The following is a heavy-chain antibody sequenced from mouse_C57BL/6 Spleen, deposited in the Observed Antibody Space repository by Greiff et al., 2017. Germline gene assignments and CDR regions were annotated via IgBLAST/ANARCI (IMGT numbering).Heavy chain of an antibody. Sequence: EVKLMESGPGLVNPSQSLSLTCPVTGYSITSGYYWNWFRQFPGNKLEWMGYISYDGSNNSNPSLKNRISITRDTSKNQFFLKLNSVTTEDTATYYCAFYPGDYFDYWGQGTTLTVSS. J-gene: IGHJ2*01. D-gene: IGHD2-1*01. CDR2: ISYDGSN. V-gene: IGHV3-6*01. CDR3: AFYPGDYFDY. CDR1: GYSITSGYY.